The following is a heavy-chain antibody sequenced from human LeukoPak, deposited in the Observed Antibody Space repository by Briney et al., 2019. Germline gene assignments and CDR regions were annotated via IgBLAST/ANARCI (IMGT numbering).Heavy chain of an antibody. Sequence: GASVKVSCKASGYTFTSYDINWVRQATGQGLEWMGWMNPNSGNTGYAQKFQGRATMTRNTSISTAYMELSSLRSEDTAVYYCARPRHYYYGMDVWGQGTTVTVSS. V-gene: IGHV1-8*01. CDR3: ARPRHYYYGMDV. CDR1: GYTFTSYD. J-gene: IGHJ6*02. CDR2: MNPNSGNT.